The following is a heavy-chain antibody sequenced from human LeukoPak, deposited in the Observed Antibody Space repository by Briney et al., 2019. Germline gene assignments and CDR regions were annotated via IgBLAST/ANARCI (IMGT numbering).Heavy chain of an antibody. CDR3: ASLGYSYGNHHFDY. V-gene: IGHV3-66*01. Sequence: PGGSLRLSCAASGFTVGNNYMSWVRQAPGKGLEWVSVIYSGGSTYYADSVKGRFTISRDNPKNTLYLQMNSLRAEDTAVYYCASLGYSYGNHHFDYWGQGTLVTVSS. J-gene: IGHJ4*02. D-gene: IGHD5-18*01. CDR2: IYSGGST. CDR1: GFTVGNNY.